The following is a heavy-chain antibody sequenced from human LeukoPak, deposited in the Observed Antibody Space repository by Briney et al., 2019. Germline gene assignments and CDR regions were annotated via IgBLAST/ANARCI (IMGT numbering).Heavy chain of an antibody. D-gene: IGHD3-22*01. CDR2: ISYDGSNK. J-gene: IGHJ4*02. CDR3: AKDDSSGYYYIDY. Sequence: GGSLRLSCAASGFTFSSYGMHWVRQAPGKGLEGVAVISYDGSNKYYADSVKGRFTISRDNSKNTLYLQMNSLRAEDTAVYYCAKDDSSGYYYIDYWGQGTLVTVPS. CDR1: GFTFSSYG. V-gene: IGHV3-30*18.